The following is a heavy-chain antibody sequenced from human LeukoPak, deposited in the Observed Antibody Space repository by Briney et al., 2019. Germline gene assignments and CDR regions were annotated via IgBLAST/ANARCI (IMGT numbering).Heavy chain of an antibody. CDR3: ARVQKDTVIPLPHAFGI. Sequence: PSETLSLTCTVSGGSISSYYGSWIRQPAGKGLEWIGRIYTSGSTNYNPSLKSRVTMSVDTSKNQFSLKLSSVTAADTAVYYCARVQKDTVIPLPHAFGIWGQGTMVTVSS. CDR2: IYTSGST. D-gene: IGHD4-23*01. V-gene: IGHV4-4*07. CDR1: GGSISSYY. J-gene: IGHJ3*02.